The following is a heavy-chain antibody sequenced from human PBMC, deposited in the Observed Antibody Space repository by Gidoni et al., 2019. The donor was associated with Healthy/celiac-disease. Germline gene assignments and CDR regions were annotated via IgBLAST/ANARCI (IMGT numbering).Heavy chain of an antibody. CDR3: ARVAYCGGDCYLGRDYYYYGMDV. D-gene: IGHD2-21*02. CDR2: IYYSGST. J-gene: IGHJ6*02. Sequence: QLQLQESGPGLVKPSETLSLTCTVSGGSISSSSYYWGWIRQPPGKGLEWIGSIYYSGSTYYNPSLKSRVTISVDTSKNQFSLKLSSVTAADTAVYYCARVAYCGGDCYLGRDYYYYGMDVWGQGTTVTVSS. V-gene: IGHV4-39*07. CDR1: GGSISSSSYY.